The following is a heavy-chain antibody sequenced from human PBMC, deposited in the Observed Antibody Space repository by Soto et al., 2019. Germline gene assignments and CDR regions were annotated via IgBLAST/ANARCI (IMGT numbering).Heavy chain of an antibody. CDR1: GGSISSYC. CDR3: ARDQVPAALLAWFDP. J-gene: IGHJ5*02. CDR2: IYYSGST. Sequence: SETLSLTCTVSGGSISSYCWSWIRQPPGKGLEWIGYIYYSGSTNYNPSLKSRVTISVDTSKNQFSLKLSSVTAADTAVYYCARDQVPAALLAWFDPWGQGTLVTVSS. D-gene: IGHD2-2*01. V-gene: IGHV4-59*01.